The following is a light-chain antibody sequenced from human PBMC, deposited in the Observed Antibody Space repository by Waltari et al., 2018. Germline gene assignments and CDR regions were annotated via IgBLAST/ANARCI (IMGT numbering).Light chain of an antibody. CDR1: QSISRY. V-gene: IGKV3-20*01. CDR3: QHHFRLPAT. Sequence: IMLTQSPGTLSLSPGERATLSCRASQSISRYLAWYQQKPGQAPRLLIHGASTRATGIPDRFSGSGSGTDFSLTISGLEPEDSAVYYCQHHFRLPATFGQGTKVEIK. J-gene: IGKJ1*01. CDR2: GAS.